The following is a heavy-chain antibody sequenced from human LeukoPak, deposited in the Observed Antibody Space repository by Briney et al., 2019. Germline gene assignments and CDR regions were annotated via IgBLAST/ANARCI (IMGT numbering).Heavy chain of an antibody. CDR3: ARDTRSSGFGY. V-gene: IGHV4-38-2*02. CDR2: IFHSGSA. CDR1: GFSLTIGYF. J-gene: IGHJ4*02. D-gene: IGHD6-19*01. Sequence: PSETLSLTCNVSGFSLTIGYFWGWIRQPPGKGLEWIGSIFHSGSAYFNPSLKSRVTMSVDTSKNQFSLQLPSVTAADTAVYYCARDTRSSGFGYWGQGTLVTVSS.